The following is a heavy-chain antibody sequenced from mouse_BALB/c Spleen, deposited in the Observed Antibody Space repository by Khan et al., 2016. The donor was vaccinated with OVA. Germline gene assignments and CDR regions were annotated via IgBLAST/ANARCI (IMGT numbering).Heavy chain of an antibody. V-gene: IGHV1-7*01. CDR1: GYTFTNYW. J-gene: IGHJ3*01. Sequence: QVQLKQSGAELAKPGASVKMSCKPSGYTFTNYWMHWVKQRPGQGLEWIAYIDPATGYTEYNQKFKDKATLNADKSSNTAYMQLSSLTSEDSAGYYCTTHGSTDTSFGYWGQGTLVTVSA. D-gene: IGHD1-1*01. CDR2: IDPATGYT. CDR3: TTHGSTDTSFGY.